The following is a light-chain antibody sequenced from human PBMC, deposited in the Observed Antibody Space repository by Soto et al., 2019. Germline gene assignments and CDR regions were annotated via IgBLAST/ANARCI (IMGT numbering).Light chain of an antibody. CDR3: QQYGGSPWT. Sequence: PGERATLSCRASQRVRSSYLAWYQQKPGQAPRLLIYGASSRATGIPDRFSGSGSGTDFTLTIARLEPEDFAVYYCQQYGGSPWTFGQGTKAEIK. CDR2: GAS. CDR1: QRVRSSY. V-gene: IGKV3-20*01. J-gene: IGKJ1*01.